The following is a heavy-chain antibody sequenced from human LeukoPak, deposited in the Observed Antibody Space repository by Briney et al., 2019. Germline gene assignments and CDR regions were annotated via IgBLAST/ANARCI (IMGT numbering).Heavy chain of an antibody. Sequence: SETLSLTCTVAGGSISSGSYYWSWIRQPAGKGLEWIGRINTSGSTNYNPSLKSRVTMSLDTSKNQFSLKLSSVTAADTAVYYCARTVYDILTGYSPYYFDYWGQGTLVTVSS. D-gene: IGHD3-9*01. J-gene: IGHJ4*02. CDR2: INTSGST. CDR1: GGSISSGSYY. CDR3: ARTVYDILTGYSPYYFDY. V-gene: IGHV4-61*02.